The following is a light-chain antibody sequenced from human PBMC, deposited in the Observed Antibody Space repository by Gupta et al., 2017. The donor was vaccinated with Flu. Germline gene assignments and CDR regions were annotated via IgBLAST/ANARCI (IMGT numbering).Light chain of an antibody. CDR1: QCGLHMCKSGGY. V-gene: IGKV4-1*01. CDR3: QQYCHTPPT. J-gene: IGKJ3*01. Sequence: NCESRQCGLHMCKSGGYFAWFQQKPGQPPRVLIYGASSRETGVPDRFSGSGSGTDFTLTISRLEAEDVAVYYCQQYCHTPPTFGPGTKVQIK. CDR2: GAS.